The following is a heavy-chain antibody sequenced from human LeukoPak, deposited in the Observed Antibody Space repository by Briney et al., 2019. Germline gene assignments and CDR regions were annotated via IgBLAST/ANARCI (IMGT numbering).Heavy chain of an antibody. V-gene: IGHV1-69*05. D-gene: IGHD2-2*01. CDR1: GGTFSIYA. CDR3: ASRGGYCSSTSCSYDAFDI. Sequence: ASVKVSCKASGGTFSIYAISWVRQAPGQGLEWMGGIIPIFGTANYAQKFQGRVTITTDESTSTAYMELSSLRSEDTAVYYCASRGGYCSSTSCSYDAFDIWGQGTMVTVSS. J-gene: IGHJ3*02. CDR2: IIPIFGTA.